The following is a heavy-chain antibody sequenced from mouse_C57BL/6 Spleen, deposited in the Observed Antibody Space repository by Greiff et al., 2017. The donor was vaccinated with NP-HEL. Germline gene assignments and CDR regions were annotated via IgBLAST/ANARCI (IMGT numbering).Heavy chain of an antibody. J-gene: IGHJ3*01. CDR1: GYSFTGYY. CDR2: INPSTGGT. D-gene: IGHD2-1*01. CDR3: AIWANGNYAGFAY. V-gene: IGHV1-42*01. Sequence: DVQLQESGPELVKPGASVKISCKASGYSFTGYYMNWVKQSPEKSLEWIGEINPSTGGTTYNQKFKAKATLTVDKSSSTAYMQLKILTSEDSAVYYCAIWANGNYAGFAYWGQGTLVTVSA.